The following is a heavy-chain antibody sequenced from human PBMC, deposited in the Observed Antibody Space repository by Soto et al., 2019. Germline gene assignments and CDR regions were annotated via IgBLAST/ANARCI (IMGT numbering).Heavy chain of an antibody. CDR1: GFTFGSYW. CDR3: XRDQHNDILTGYYNDY. D-gene: IGHD3-9*01. Sequence: GGSLRLSCAASGFTFGSYWMSWVRQAPGKGLEWVANIKQDGSEKYYVDSVKGRFTISRDNAKNSLYLQMNSLRAEDTAVYYCXRDQHNDILTGYYNDYWGQGT. J-gene: IGHJ4*02. CDR2: IKQDGSEK. V-gene: IGHV3-7*01.